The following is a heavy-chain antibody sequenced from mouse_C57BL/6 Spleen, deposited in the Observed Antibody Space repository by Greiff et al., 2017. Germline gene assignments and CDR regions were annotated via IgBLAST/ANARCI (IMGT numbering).Heavy chain of an antibody. CDR3: ARGDCDGGVGFAY. Sequence: QVQLQQPGAELVKPGASVKLSCKASGYTFTSYWMHWVKQRPGQGLEWIGMIHPTGGCTNYNKKFKSKATLTVDKSSSTAYMQLSSLTSEDSAVYYCARGDCDGGVGFAYWGQGTLVTVSA. V-gene: IGHV1-64*01. CDR1: GYTFTSYW. CDR2: IHPTGGCT. D-gene: IGHD2-3*01. J-gene: IGHJ3*01.